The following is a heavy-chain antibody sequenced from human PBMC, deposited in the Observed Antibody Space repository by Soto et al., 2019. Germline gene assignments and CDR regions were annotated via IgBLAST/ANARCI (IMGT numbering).Heavy chain of an antibody. J-gene: IGHJ6*03. V-gene: IGHV4-59*01. CDR2: IYYSGST. CDR1: GGSISSYY. CDR3: ARVGPNYYYYYYMDV. Sequence: QVQLQESGPGLVKPSETLSLTCTVSGGSISSYYWSWIRQPPGKGLEWIGYIYYSGSTNYNPSLKSRVTISVDTSKIQFSLNLSSVTAADTAVYYCARVGPNYYYYYYMDVCGKGTTVTVSS.